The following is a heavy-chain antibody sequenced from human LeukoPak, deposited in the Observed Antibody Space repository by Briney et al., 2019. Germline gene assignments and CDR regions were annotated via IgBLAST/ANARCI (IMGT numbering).Heavy chain of an antibody. CDR1: GFTFSDYY. D-gene: IGHD2-15*01. J-gene: IGHJ3*01. CDR3: AREPVAQGIAFDV. V-gene: IGHV3-11*01. Sequence: GGSLRLSCAASGFTFSDYYMSWIRQAPGKGLEWVSYISSSGSTIYYADSVKGRFTISRDNSKNSLYLQMNSLRAEDTAVYYCAREPVAQGIAFDVWGQGTMVTVSS. CDR2: ISSSGSTI.